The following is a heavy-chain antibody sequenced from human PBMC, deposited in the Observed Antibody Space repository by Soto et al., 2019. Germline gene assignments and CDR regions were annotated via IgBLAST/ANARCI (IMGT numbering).Heavy chain of an antibody. CDR1: GGSVNTAPYH. D-gene: IGHD3-22*01. V-gene: IGHV4-61*01. CDR3: ARDHHSYYDTSGYYPYLDF. Sequence: SETLSLTCTVSGGSVNTAPYHWSWIRQSPRNGLEWIGNIYYTGSTNYNPSFESRVAISLDTSNNQFSLRLTSLTAADTAVYFCARDHHSYYDTSGYYPYLDFWGQGTLVTVSS. J-gene: IGHJ4*02. CDR2: IYYTGST.